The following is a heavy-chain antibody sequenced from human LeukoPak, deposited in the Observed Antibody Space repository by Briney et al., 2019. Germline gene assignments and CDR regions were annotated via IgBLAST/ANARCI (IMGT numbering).Heavy chain of an antibody. V-gene: IGHV4-59*08. CDR3: ARLDSYGYGVFDY. J-gene: IGHJ4*02. Sequence: PSQTLSLTCTVSGGSISSYYWSWIRQPPGKGLEWIGYIYYSGSTNYNPSLKSRVTISVDTSKNQFSLKLSSVTAADTAVYYCARLDSYGYGVFDYWGQGTLVTVSS. CDR2: IYYSGST. CDR1: GGSISSYY. D-gene: IGHD5-18*01.